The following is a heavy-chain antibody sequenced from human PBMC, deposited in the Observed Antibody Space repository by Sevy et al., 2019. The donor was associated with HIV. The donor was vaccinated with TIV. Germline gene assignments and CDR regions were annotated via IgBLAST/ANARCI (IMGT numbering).Heavy chain of an antibody. J-gene: IGHJ6*03. V-gene: IGHV1-18*04. CDR2: ISAYNGNT. CDR1: GYTFTSYG. CDR3: AREGSSMGYYYGSASYYGANYYYYMDV. D-gene: IGHD3-10*01. Sequence: ASVKVSCKASGYTFTSYGISWVRQAPGQGLEWMGWISAYNGNTNYAQKLQGRVTMTTDTSTSTAYMELRSLRSDDTAVYYCAREGSSMGYYYGSASYYGANYYYYMDVWGKGTTVTVSS.